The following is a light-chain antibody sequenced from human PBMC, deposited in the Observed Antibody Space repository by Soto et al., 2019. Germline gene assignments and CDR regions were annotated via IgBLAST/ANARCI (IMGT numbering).Light chain of an antibody. CDR1: HSISSY. CDR3: QQRSNWIPIK. J-gene: IGKJ5*01. V-gene: IGKV3-11*01. CDR2: DAS. Sequence: VLIGSAPPLSLCPVEQAFLSCTASHSISSYLAWYQQIPGQAPRLLIYDASNRATGIQARFSGSGSGTDFTLTISCLEPEDFAVYYCQQRSNWIPIKFRQGTRLEIK.